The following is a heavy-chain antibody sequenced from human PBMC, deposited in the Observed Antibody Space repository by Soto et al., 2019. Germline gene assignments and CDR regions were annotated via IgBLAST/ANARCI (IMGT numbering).Heavy chain of an antibody. Sequence: GGSLRLSCAASGFTFSSYWMSWVRQAPGKGLEWVAHINSDGSSTYYADSVKGRFTISRDNAKNSLYLQMNSLRAEDTAVYYCARVGVAWGQGTLVTVSS. V-gene: IGHV3-74*01. CDR2: INSDGSST. CDR3: ARVGVA. CDR1: GFTFSSYW. D-gene: IGHD3-10*01. J-gene: IGHJ5*02.